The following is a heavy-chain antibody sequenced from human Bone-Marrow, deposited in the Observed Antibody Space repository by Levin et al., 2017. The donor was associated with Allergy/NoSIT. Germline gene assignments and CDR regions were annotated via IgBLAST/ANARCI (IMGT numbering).Heavy chain of an antibody. CDR1: GGSISSGDYY. V-gene: IGHV4-30-4*01. D-gene: IGHD1-7*01. CDR3: ARAVVGQGWNYRWFDP. J-gene: IGHJ5*02. Sequence: PSETLSLTCTVSGGSISSGDYYCSWIRQPPGKGLEWIGYIYYSGSTYYNPSLKSRVTISLDTSKNQFSLKLSSVTAADTAVYYCARAVVGQGWNYRWFDPWGQGTLVTVSS. CDR2: IYYSGST.